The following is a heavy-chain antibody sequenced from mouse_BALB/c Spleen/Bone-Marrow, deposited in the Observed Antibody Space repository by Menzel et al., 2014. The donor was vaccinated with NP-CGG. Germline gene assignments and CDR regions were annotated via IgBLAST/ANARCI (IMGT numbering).Heavy chain of an antibody. Sequence: EVQLVESGGGLVKPGGSLKLSCAASGFTFSSYAMSWVRQTPEKRLEWVATISSGGSYTYYPDSVKGRFTISRDNAKNTLYLQMSSLRSGDTAMYYCARQRDGSYAMDYWGQGTSVTVSS. CDR2: ISSGGSYT. D-gene: IGHD2-3*01. V-gene: IGHV5-9-3*01. CDR3: ARQRDGSYAMDY. J-gene: IGHJ4*01. CDR1: GFTFSSYA.